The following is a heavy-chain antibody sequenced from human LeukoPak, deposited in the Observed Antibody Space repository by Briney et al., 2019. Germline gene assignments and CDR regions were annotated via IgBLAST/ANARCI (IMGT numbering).Heavy chain of an antibody. CDR3: ARVDQLLTPDAFDI. V-gene: IGHV4-31*03. J-gene: IGHJ3*02. Sequence: PSETLSLTCTVSGGSIRSSGYYWSWIRQDPAKGLEWIVYIYHSGSTYYNPSLKSRVTISLDTSKDQFSLKLRSVTAADTAVYYCARVDQLLTPDAFDIWGQGTMVTVSS. CDR2: IYHSGST. D-gene: IGHD2-2*01. CDR1: GGSIRSSGYY.